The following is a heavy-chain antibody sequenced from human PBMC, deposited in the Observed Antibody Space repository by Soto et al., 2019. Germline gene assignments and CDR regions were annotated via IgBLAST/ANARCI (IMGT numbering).Heavy chain of an antibody. CDR2: ISYEGNLK. D-gene: IGHD1-26*01. CDR1: GFTFSRFG. CDR3: ARGAQEWEILGSY. V-gene: IGHV3-30*03. J-gene: IGHJ4*02. Sequence: GGSLRLSCAASGFTFSRFGMHWVHQAPGRGLEWLAVISYEGNLKYYADSVWGRFTISRDNSDNTLYLQMNSLRPEDTAIYYCARGAQEWEILGSYWGQGTLVTVSS.